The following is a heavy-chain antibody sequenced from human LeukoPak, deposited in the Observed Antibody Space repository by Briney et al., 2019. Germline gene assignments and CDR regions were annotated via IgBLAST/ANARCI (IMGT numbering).Heavy chain of an antibody. V-gene: IGHV4-39*01. CDR2: IYYSGST. CDR3: ARVPTTMNFDN. J-gene: IGHJ4*02. Sequence: PSETLSLTCTVFGGSISSSSYYWGWIRQPPGKGLEWIGSIYYSGSTYYNPSLKSRVTISVDTSKNQFSLKLSSVTAADTAVYYCARVPTTMNFDNWGQGILVTVSS. D-gene: IGHD3-22*01. CDR1: GGSISSSSYY.